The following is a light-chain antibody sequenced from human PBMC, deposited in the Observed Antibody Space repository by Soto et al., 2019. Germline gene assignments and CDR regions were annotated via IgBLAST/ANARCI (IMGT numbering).Light chain of an antibody. V-gene: IGKV1-5*01. CDR3: QQYNSYAIT. CDR2: DAS. CDR1: QSISSY. Sequence: DIQVTQSPPTLSASVGDRVTITCRASQSISSYLNWYQQKPGKAPKLLIYDASSLQSGVPSRFSGSGSGTEFTLTISSLQSDDFATYYCQQYNSYAITFGQGTRLEIK. J-gene: IGKJ5*01.